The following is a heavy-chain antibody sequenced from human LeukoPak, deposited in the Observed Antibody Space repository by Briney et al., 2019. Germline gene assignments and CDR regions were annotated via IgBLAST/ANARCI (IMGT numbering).Heavy chain of an antibody. V-gene: IGHV4-39*01. CDR2: IYYSGST. CDR1: GGSISSSSYY. J-gene: IGHJ4*02. Sequence: ASETLSLTCTVSGGSISSSSYYWGWIRQPPGKGLEWIGSIYYSGSTYYNPSLRSRVTISVDTSKNQFSLKLSSVTAADTAVYYCARFLEWACCFDYWGQGTLVTVSS. CDR3: ARFLEWACCFDY. D-gene: IGHD1-26*01.